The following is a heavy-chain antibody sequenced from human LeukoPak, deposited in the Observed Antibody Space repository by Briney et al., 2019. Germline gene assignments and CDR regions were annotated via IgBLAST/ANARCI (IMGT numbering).Heavy chain of an antibody. D-gene: IGHD1-14*01. J-gene: IGHJ4*02. V-gene: IGHV3-53*01. CDR3: ARVGGRAPALDY. Sequence: GGSLRLSCAASGFTVSNNYVSWVRQAPGKGLEWVSIFYRGNYTYYADSVKGRFTISRDNSKNTLYLQMNSLRAEDTAMYYCARVGGRAPALDYWGQGTLVTVSS. CDR1: GFTVSNNY. CDR2: FYRGNYT.